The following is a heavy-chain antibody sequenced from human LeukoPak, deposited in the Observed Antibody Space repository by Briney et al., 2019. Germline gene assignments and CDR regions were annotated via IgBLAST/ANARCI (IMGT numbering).Heavy chain of an antibody. V-gene: IGHV3-13*01. Sequence: GGSLRLSCAASGFTFSSYDMHWVRQATGKGLEWVSAIGTAGDTYYPGSVKGRFTISRENAKNSLYLQMNSLRAGDTAVYYCARVRVTTFGVEYFDYWGQGTLVTVSS. CDR2: IGTAGDT. CDR3: ARVRVTTFGVEYFDY. J-gene: IGHJ4*02. D-gene: IGHD3-3*01. CDR1: GFTFSSYD.